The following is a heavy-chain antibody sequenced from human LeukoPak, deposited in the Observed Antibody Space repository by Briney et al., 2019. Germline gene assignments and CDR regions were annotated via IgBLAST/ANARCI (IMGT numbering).Heavy chain of an antibody. Sequence: GGSLRLSCAASGFAFSSHDMHWVRHATGKGLEWVSAIGTAGDTYYPGSVKGRFTISRENAKNSLFLQMNSLRAGDTAVYYCARATLGFDYWGQGTLVTVSS. J-gene: IGHJ4*02. D-gene: IGHD7-27*01. V-gene: IGHV3-13*01. CDR3: ARATLGFDY. CDR2: IGTAGDT. CDR1: GFAFSSHD.